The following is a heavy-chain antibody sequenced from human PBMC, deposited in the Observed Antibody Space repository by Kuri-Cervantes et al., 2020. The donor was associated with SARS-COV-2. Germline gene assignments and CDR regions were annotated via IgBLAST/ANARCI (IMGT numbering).Heavy chain of an antibody. J-gene: IGHJ4*02. Sequence: GESLKISCAASGFTFSSYWMSWVRQAPRKGLEWVANIKQDGSEKYYVDSVKGRFTISRDNAKNSLYLQMNSLRAEDTAVYYCAREPGFELIAVAGSYYFDYWGQGTLVTVSS. CDR2: IKQDGSEK. D-gene: IGHD6-19*01. V-gene: IGHV3-7*03. CDR3: AREPGFELIAVAGSYYFDY. CDR1: GFTFSSYW.